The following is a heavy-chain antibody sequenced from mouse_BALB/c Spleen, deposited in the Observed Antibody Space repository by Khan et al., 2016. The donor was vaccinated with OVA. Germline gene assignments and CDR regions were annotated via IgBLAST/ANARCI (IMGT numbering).Heavy chain of an antibody. D-gene: IGHD2-12*01. CDR1: GDSLTSGY. Sequence: EVQLQESGPSLVKPSQTLSLTCSVTGDSLTSGYWNWIRKFPGNKLEYMGYIIYTGYTYYNPSLKSRISITRHTSKNQYYLQLNSVTDEDTATYYCARSTYRYAFVYWGQGTLVTVSA. CDR2: IIYTGYT. CDR3: ARSTYRYAFVY. V-gene: IGHV3-8*02. J-gene: IGHJ3*01.